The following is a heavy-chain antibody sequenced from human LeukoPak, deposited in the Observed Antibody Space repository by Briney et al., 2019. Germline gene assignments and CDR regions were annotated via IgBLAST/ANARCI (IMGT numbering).Heavy chain of an antibody. J-gene: IGHJ6*03. CDR2: ISSSGSTI. Sequence: GGSLRLSCAASGFTFSDYYMSWIRQAPGKGLEWVSYISSSGSTIYYADSVKGRFTISRDNAKNSLYLQMNSLRAEDTAVYYCARVRLELLPYYYYYMDVWGKGTTVTVSS. CDR1: GFTFSDYY. CDR3: ARVRLELLPYYYYYMDV. D-gene: IGHD1-7*01. V-gene: IGHV3-11*01.